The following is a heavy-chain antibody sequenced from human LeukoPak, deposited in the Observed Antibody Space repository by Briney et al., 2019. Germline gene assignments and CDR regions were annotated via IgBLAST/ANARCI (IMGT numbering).Heavy chain of an antibody. CDR3: AKDMGGGYNYADTRGMDV. D-gene: IGHD5-18*01. V-gene: IGHV3-9*01. Sequence: GRCLRLSCAVAGLILNKYAMEWVRQPEREGLEWDSGMSWNGGNKVYAGSGKGRSTIHRDNAKKSLYLQINSLRAEHTALYYCAKDMGGGYNYADTRGMDVWGQGTTVTVSS. CDR1: GLILNKYA. J-gene: IGHJ6*02. CDR2: MSWNGGNK.